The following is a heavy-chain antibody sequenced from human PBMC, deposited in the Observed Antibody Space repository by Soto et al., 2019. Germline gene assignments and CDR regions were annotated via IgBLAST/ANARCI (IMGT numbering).Heavy chain of an antibody. V-gene: IGHV3-30*03. CDR2: ISSDGSNK. Sequence: LSLTCTVSGGSISSSSYYWGWVRQAPGKGLEWVAVISSDGSNKYYADSVRGRFTISRDNSKNTLYLEMNSVTVEDTAVYYCARDDDFEDNGLDYWGQGTLVTVSS. CDR1: GGSISSSSYY. D-gene: IGHD1-1*01. J-gene: IGHJ4*02. CDR3: ARDDDFEDNGLDY.